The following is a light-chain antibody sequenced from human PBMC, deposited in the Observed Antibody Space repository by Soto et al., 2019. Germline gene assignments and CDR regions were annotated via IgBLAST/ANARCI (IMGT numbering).Light chain of an antibody. CDR1: QSVSSSS. CDR2: GAS. CDR3: QQYGSSPST. Sequence: EVVLTQSPGTLSLSPGESATLSCRASQSVSSSSLAWYQQKPGQAPRLVIYGASSRATGIPDRFSGGGSGTDFTLTISRLEPEDFGVYHCQQYGSSPSTFGPGTKVDIK. J-gene: IGKJ3*01. V-gene: IGKV3-20*01.